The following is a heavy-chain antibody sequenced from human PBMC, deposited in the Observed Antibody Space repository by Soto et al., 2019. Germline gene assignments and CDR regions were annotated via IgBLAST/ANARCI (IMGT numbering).Heavy chain of an antibody. D-gene: IGHD4-4*01. V-gene: IGHV4-39*01. CDR3: ATNYAYYYYYGMDV. J-gene: IGHJ6*02. Sequence: ETLSLTCTVSGGSISSSSYYWGWIRQPPGKGLEWIGSIYYSGSTYYNPSLKSRVTISVDTSKNQFSLKLSSVTAADTAVYYCATNYAYYYYYGMDVWGQGTTVTVSS. CDR1: GGSISSSSYY. CDR2: IYYSGST.